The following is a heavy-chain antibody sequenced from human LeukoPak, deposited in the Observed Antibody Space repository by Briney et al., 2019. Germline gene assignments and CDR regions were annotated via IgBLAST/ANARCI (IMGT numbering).Heavy chain of an antibody. V-gene: IGHV4-59*12. J-gene: IGHJ4*02. D-gene: IGHD2-15*01. CDR3: ARDLGYCSGGSCPGFDC. CDR2: IYYSGST. Sequence: SETLSLTCTVSGGSISSYYWSWIRQPPGKGLEWIGYIYYSGSTNYNPSLKSRVTISVDTSKNQLSLKLSSVTAADTAVYYCARDLGYCSGGSCPGFDCWGQGTLVTVSS. CDR1: GGSISSYY.